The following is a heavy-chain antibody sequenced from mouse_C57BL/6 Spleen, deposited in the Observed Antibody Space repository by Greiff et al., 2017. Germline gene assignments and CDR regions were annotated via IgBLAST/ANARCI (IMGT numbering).Heavy chain of an antibody. D-gene: IGHD3-2*02. CDR1: GYTFTDYY. CDR2: INPNNGGT. CDR3: ARSSGYHGYAMDY. V-gene: IGHV1-26*01. Sequence: EVQLQQSGPELVKPGASVKISCKASGYTFTDYYMNWVKQSHGKSLEWIGDINPNNGGTSYNQKFKGKATLTVDKSSSTAYMELRSLTSEDSAVYYCARSSGYHGYAMDYWGQGTSVTVSS. J-gene: IGHJ4*01.